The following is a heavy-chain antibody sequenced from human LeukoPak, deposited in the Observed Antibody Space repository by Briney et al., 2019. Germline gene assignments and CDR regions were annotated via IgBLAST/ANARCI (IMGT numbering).Heavy chain of an antibody. CDR2: ITGGDDT. D-gene: IGHD3-3*01. J-gene: IGHJ4*02. CDR1: GLTVNNNY. V-gene: IGHV3-66*02. CDR3: ARDPYSKIFGG. Sequence: PGGSLRLSCAASGLTVNNNYMSWVRQAPGRGLQWVSLITGGDDTYYAGSVKGRFTISRDNSKSTLYLQMNSLRPDDTAVYYCARDPYSKIFGGWGQGTLVTVSS.